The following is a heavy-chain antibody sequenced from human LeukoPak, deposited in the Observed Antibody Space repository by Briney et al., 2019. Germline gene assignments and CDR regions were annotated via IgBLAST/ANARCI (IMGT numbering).Heavy chain of an antibody. CDR1: GFTFSSYA. CDR2: ISSNGGST. J-gene: IGHJ4*02. V-gene: IGHV3-64*01. CDR3: ARVAGYCSGGSCPHAGLDY. D-gene: IGHD2-15*01. Sequence: GGSLRLSCAASGFTFSSYAMHWVRQAPGKGLEYVSAISSNGGSTYYANPVKGRFTISRDNSKNTLYLQMGSLRAEDMAVYYCARVAGYCSGGSCPHAGLDYWGQGTLVTVSS.